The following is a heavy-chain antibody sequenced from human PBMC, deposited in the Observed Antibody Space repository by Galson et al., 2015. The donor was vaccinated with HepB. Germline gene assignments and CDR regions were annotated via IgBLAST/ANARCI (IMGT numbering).Heavy chain of an antibody. Sequence: SVKVSCKASGGTFSSYAISWVRQAPGQGLEWMGGIIPILGIANYAQKFQGRVTITAGTSTDTAYMELSSLRSEDTAVYYCATGSGPRPFDYWGQGTLVTVSS. J-gene: IGHJ4*02. CDR3: ATGSGPRPFDY. CDR1: GGTFSSYA. V-gene: IGHV1-69*10. CDR2: IIPILGIA. D-gene: IGHD6-25*01.